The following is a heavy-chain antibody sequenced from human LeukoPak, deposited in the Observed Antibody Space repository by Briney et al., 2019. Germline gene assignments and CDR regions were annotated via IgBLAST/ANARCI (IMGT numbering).Heavy chain of an antibody. CDR2: SHYSGTT. CDR1: SGSITYYY. J-gene: IGHJ5*02. Sequence: SETLSLTCTVSSGSITYYYWSWIRQPPGKGLEWIGYSHYSGTTNYNPSLKSRVTISVDTSKNQFSLRMTSVTAADTAVYYCARLSGTTWRDWFDPWGQGTLVTVSS. D-gene: IGHD1-14*01. V-gene: IGHV4-59*08. CDR3: ARLSGTTWRDWFDP.